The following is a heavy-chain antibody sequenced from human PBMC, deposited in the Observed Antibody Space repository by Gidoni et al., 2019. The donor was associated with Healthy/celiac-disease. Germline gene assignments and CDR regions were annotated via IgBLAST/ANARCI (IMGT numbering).Heavy chain of an antibody. Sequence: EVQLVESGGGLIQPGGSLRLSCAASGFTVSRNYMSWVRQAPGKGLEWVSVIYSGGSTYYADSVKGRFTISRDNSKNTLYLQMNSLRAEDTAVYYCARRLPGTTYYYSYAMDVWGLGTTVTVSS. CDR3: ARRLPGTTYYYSYAMDV. J-gene: IGHJ6*02. V-gene: IGHV3-53*01. CDR1: GFTVSRNY. CDR2: IYSGGST. D-gene: IGHD7-27*01.